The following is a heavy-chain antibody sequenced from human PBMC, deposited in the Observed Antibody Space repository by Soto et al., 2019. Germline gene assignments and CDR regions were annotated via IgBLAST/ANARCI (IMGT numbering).Heavy chain of an antibody. CDR2: IYYSGST. V-gene: IGHV4-31*03. D-gene: IGHD2-8*01. CDR3: ARVTYCTNGVCYNYFDY. CDR1: GGSISSGGYY. J-gene: IGHJ4*02. Sequence: SETLSLTCTVSGGSISSGGYYWSWIRQHPGKGLEWIGYIYYSGSTYYNPSLKSRVTISVDTSKNQFSLKLSSVTAADTAVYYCARVTYCTNGVCYNYFDYWGQGTPVTVSS.